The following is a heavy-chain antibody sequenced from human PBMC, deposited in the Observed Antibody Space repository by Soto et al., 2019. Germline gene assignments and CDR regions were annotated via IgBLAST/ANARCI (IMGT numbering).Heavy chain of an antibody. J-gene: IGHJ4*02. CDR3: AGTDGEDHAY. V-gene: IGHV1-69*13. Sequence: SVNVSWKASGGTFSSYSSSWVRQPPGQELELMGGIIPIFGTANYAQKFQGRVTITAXXXXXXAXMXLXXXXSQDTAVYYCAGTDGEDHAYWRQGTLVPVSS. CDR2: IIPIFGTA. CDR1: GGTFSSYS.